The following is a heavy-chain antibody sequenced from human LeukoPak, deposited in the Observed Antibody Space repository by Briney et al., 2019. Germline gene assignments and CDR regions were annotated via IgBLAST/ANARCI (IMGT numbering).Heavy chain of an antibody. CDR3: ANFGSSGWYYFDY. V-gene: IGHV3-33*06. CDR1: GFTFSTHG. Sequence: PGRSLRLSCAASGFTFSTHGLHWVRQAPGKGLGWVAVIWYDGSNKYYADPVNGGFTISRDNSKTTLYLQMNSLRAEDTAVYYCANFGSSGWYYFDYWGQGTLVTVSS. CDR2: IWYDGSNK. D-gene: IGHD6-19*01. J-gene: IGHJ4*02.